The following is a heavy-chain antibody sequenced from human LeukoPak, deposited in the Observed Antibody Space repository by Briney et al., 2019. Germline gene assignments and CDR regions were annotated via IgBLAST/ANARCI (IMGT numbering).Heavy chain of an antibody. CDR1: GFTFNAYG. V-gene: IGHV3-30*02. J-gene: IGHJ6*03. D-gene: IGHD3-10*01. CDR2: IRYNGNNQ. Sequence: GGSLRLSCAASGFTFNAYGMHWVRQAPGKGLEWVAFIRYNGNNQYYADSVKGRFTISRDNSKNTLYLQMNSLKGDDTAVYYCAKDSAFYYIDVWGKGTTVIISS. CDR3: AKDSAFYYIDV.